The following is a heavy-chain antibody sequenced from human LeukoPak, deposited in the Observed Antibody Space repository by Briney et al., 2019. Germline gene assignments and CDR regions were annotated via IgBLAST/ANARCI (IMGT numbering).Heavy chain of an antibody. Sequence: SETLSLTCTVSGGSISSYYWSWIRQPVGKGLEWIGRISNSGGTNYNPSLKSRVTMSVDTSKKQLSLKLTSVTAADTAAYYCAREVGLRYYFDYWGQGSLVTVSS. D-gene: IGHD2-15*01. CDR1: GGSISSYY. CDR3: AREVGLRYYFDY. CDR2: ISNSGGT. J-gene: IGHJ4*02. V-gene: IGHV4-4*07.